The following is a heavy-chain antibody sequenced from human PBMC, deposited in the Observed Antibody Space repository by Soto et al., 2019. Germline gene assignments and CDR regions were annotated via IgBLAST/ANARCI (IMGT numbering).Heavy chain of an antibody. Sequence: QVQLVQSGAEVKKPGSSVKVSCKASGGIFSTYAISWLRQAPGQGLEWMGGILPLFGTPNYAQRFQGRVTITADESTSTAYMELSRLRSEDTAVYYCARDRDDYGSGNYYNRIYFWGQGTLVTVSS. CDR3: ARDRDDYGSGNYYNRIYF. CDR2: ILPLFGTP. CDR1: GGIFSTYA. J-gene: IGHJ4*02. D-gene: IGHD3-10*01. V-gene: IGHV1-69*01.